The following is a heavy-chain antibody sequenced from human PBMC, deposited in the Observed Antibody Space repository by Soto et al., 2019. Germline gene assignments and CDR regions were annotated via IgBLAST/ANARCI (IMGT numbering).Heavy chain of an antibody. CDR2: IIPILGIA. Sequence: ASVKVSCKASGVTFSSYTISWVRQAPGQGLEWMGRIIPILGIANYAQKFQGRVTITADKSTSTAYMELISLRSEDTAVYYCEAAGKGGFDYWGQGTLVTVAS. CDR1: GVTFSSYT. CDR3: EAAGKGGFDY. D-gene: IGHD6-13*01. V-gene: IGHV1-69*02. J-gene: IGHJ4*02.